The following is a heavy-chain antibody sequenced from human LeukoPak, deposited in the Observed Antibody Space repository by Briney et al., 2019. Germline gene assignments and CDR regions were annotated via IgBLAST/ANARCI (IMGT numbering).Heavy chain of an antibody. D-gene: IGHD2-15*01. CDR1: GFTFSSYA. CDR3: AKTVVVAATPEWFDP. V-gene: IGHV3-23*01. J-gene: IGHJ5*02. CDR2: ISGSGGST. Sequence: PGGSLRLSCAASGFTFSSYAMSWVRQAPGKGLEWVSAISGSGGSTYYADPVKGRFTISRDNSKNTLYLQMNSLRAEDTAVYYCAKTVVVAATPEWFDPWGQGTLVTVSS.